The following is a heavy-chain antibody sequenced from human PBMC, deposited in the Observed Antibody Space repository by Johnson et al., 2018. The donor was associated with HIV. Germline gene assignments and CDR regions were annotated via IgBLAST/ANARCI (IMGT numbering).Heavy chain of an antibody. CDR2: IRSKAYGGTT. J-gene: IGHJ3*02. V-gene: IGHV3-49*04. Sequence: VQLVESGGGVVQPGRSLRLSCAASGFTFSNYGMHWVRQAPGKGLEWVGFIRSKAYGGTTQYAASMKGRFTISRDDSKSIAYLQMNSLKTEDTAVYYCTRDFSSGWYSARVAFDIWGQGTRVTVSS. CDR1: GFTFSNYG. CDR3: TRDFSSGWYSARVAFDI. D-gene: IGHD6-19*01.